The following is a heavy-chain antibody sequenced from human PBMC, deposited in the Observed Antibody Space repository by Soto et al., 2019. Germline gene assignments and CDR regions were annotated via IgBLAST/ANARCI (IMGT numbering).Heavy chain of an antibody. CDR1: GYTFATYA. CDR3: ARDFYNYGSGSLLSLWFDP. CDR2: INAANGDT. Sequence: ASVKVSCKASGYTFATYAMHWVRQAPGQRLEWMGWINAANGDTKYSQKFKGRVTITKDTSASTAYMELSSLRSEDTAVYYCARDFYNYGSGSLLSLWFDPWGQGTLVTVSS. V-gene: IGHV1-3*01. D-gene: IGHD3-10*01. J-gene: IGHJ5*02.